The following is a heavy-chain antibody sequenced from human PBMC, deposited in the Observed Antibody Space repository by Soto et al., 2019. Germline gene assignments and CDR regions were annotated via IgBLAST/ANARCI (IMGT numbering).Heavy chain of an antibody. V-gene: IGHV1-69*06. Sequence: QVQLVQSGAEVKTPGSSLKVSCKVSGSRFSNYVISWVRQAPGHGLEWLGRIIPIFNSTKYAQSFQGRVTITADKSTSTASLELGSLRSDDTAVYYCAREGRGKKAGYNGLVSLGYWCQGTLVTVSS. CDR2: IIPIFNST. D-gene: IGHD2-2*02. CDR3: AREGRGKKAGYNGLVSLGY. J-gene: IGHJ4*02. CDR1: GSRFSNYV.